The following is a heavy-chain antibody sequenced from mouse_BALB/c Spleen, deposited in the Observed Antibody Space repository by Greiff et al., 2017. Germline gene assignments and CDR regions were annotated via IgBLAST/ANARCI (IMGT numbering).Heavy chain of an antibody. D-gene: IGHD1-1*01. V-gene: IGHV1-63*02. J-gene: IGHJ2*01. Sequence: VQLHQSGAELVRPGTSVKISCKASGYTFTNYWLGWVKQRPGHGLEWIGDIYPGGGYTNYNEKFKGKATLTADTSSSTAYMQLSSLTSEDSAVYFCARDYYGSSFLFDYWGQGTTLTVSS. CDR2: IYPGGGYT. CDR3: ARDYYGSSFLFDY. CDR1: GYTFTNYW.